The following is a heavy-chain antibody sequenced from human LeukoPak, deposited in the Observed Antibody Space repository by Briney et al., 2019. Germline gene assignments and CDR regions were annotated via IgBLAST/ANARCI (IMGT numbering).Heavy chain of an antibody. CDR3: AREVGLQVTGTTGFDY. CDR1: GYTFTGYY. CDR2: INPNSGGT. J-gene: IGHJ4*02. Sequence: GASVKVPCKASGYTFTGYYMHWVRQAPGQGLEWMGWINPNSGGTNYAQKFQGRVTMTRDTSISTAYMELSRLRSDDTAVYYCAREVGLQVTGTTGFDYWGQGTLVTVSS. V-gene: IGHV1-2*02. D-gene: IGHD1-20*01.